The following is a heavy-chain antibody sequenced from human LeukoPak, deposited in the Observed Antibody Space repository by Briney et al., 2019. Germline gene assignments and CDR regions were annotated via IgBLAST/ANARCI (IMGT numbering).Heavy chain of an antibody. Sequence: ASVEVSCKASGYTFTSYDINWVRQATGQGLEWMGWMNPNSGNTGYAQKFQGRVTITRNTSISTAYMELSSLRSEDTAVYYCARDYGGNSNDAFDIWGQGTMVTVSS. V-gene: IGHV1-8*03. J-gene: IGHJ3*02. CDR3: ARDYGGNSNDAFDI. CDR1: GYTFTSYD. D-gene: IGHD4-23*01. CDR2: MNPNSGNT.